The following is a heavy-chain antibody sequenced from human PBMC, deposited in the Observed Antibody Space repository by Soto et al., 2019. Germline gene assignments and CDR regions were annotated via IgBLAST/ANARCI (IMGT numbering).Heavy chain of an antibody. CDR3: ARDQCSSTSCYFGY. J-gene: IGHJ4*02. Sequence: SETLSLTCTVSGGSISSGDYYWSWIRQPPGKGLEWIGYIYYSGSTYYNPSLKSRVTISVDTSKNQFSLKLSSVTAADTAVYYCARDQCSSTSCYFGYWGQGTLVTVSS. V-gene: IGHV4-30-4*01. CDR2: IYYSGST. D-gene: IGHD2-2*01. CDR1: GGSISSGDYY.